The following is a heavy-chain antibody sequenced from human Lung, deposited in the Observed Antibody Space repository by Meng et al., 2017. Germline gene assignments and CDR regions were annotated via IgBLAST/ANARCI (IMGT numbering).Heavy chain of an antibody. CDR3: ARDLAWVLFDY. D-gene: IGHD3-3*01. CDR1: GFKFGAYI. CDR2: IVSDGGIT. Sequence: VELVGSGGGLVRPGGSLRRSCGASGFKFGAYIMHWVGQSPGKGLEWISRIVSDGGITTYADSVKGRFTVSRDNAKNTLYLQMNSLGADDTAVYYCARDLAWVLFDYWGQGALVTVSS. J-gene: IGHJ4*02. V-gene: IGHV3-74*01.